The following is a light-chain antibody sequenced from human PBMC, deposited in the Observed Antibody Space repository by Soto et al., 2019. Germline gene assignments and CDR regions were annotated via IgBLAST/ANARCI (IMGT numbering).Light chain of an antibody. CDR3: CSYTSGSTYV. CDR2: DVS. V-gene: IGLV2-14*03. J-gene: IGLJ1*01. CDR1: SSDIGGYNY. Sequence: QSVLTQPVSVSGSPGQSITISCTGTSSDIGGYNYVSWYQQHPGKATKLMIYDVSNRPSGVSNRFSGSKSGNTASLTIFELQAEDEADYYCCSYTSGSTYVFGTGTKVTVL.